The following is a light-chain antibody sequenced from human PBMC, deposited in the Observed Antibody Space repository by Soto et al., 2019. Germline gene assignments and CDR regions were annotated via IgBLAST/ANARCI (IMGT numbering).Light chain of an antibody. J-gene: IGKJ5*01. CDR1: QSISSW. CDR2: DAS. Sequence: DIQMTQSPSTLSASVVDRVTITCRASQSISSWLAWYQQKPGKAPKLLIYDASSLESGVPSRFSGSGSGAEFTLTISSLQSEDFAVYYCQHYHGWPITFGQGTRLEIK. CDR3: QHYHGWPIT. V-gene: IGKV1-5*01.